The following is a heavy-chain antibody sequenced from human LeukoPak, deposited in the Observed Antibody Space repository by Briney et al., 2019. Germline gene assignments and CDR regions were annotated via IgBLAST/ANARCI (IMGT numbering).Heavy chain of an antibody. Sequence: GGSLRLSCAASGFTFSSYEMNWVRQAPGKGLEWVSYISSSGSTIYYADSVKGRFTISIDNAKNSLYLQMNSLRAEDTSVYYCARVGWFGSKGALHDAFDIWGQGTMVTVSS. CDR2: ISSSGSTI. D-gene: IGHD3-10*01. V-gene: IGHV3-48*03. J-gene: IGHJ3*02. CDR1: GFTFSSYE. CDR3: ARVGWFGSKGALHDAFDI.